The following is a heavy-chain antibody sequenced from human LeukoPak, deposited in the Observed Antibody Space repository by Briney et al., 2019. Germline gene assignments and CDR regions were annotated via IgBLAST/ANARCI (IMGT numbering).Heavy chain of an antibody. CDR2: ISYDGSNK. CDR3: AKDHTKDYYDSSFDY. CDR1: GFTFSSYG. Sequence: PGRSLRLSCAASGFTFSSYGMHWVRQAPGKGLEWVAVISYDGSNKYYADSVKGRFTISRDNSKNTLYLQMNSLRAEDTAVYYCAKDHTKDYYDSSFDYWGQGTLVTVSS. V-gene: IGHV3-30*18. J-gene: IGHJ4*02. D-gene: IGHD3-22*01.